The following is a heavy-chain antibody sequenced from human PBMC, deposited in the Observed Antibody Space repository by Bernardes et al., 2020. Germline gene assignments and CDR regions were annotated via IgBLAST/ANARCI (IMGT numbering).Heavy chain of an antibody. CDR1: GGSFSGYY. Sequence: SETLSLTCAVYGGSFSGYYWSWIRQPPGKGLEWIGEINHSGSTNYNPSLKSRVTISVDTSKNQFSLKLSSVTAADKAVYYCARTSRYCSSTSCYLDYYYYYYMDVWGKGTTVTVSS. J-gene: IGHJ6*03. V-gene: IGHV4-34*01. CDR3: ARTSRYCSSTSCYLDYYYYYYMDV. D-gene: IGHD2-2*01. CDR2: INHSGST.